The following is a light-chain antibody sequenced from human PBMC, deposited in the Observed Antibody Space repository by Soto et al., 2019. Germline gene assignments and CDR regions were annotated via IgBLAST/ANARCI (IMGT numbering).Light chain of an antibody. CDR1: QSVSRSI. J-gene: IGKJ2*01. CDR2: GAS. CDR3: QQYDTSPRT. Sequence: EIVLTQSPGTLSLSPGERATLSCRASQSVSRSILAWYQQKPGQAPRLLIYGASSRATGIPDRFSGSGSGTDFTLTISRLEPEDSALYYCQQYDTSPRTFGQGTKLEI. V-gene: IGKV3-20*01.